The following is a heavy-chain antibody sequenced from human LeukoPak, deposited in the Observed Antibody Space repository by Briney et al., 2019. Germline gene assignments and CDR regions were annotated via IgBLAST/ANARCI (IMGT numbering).Heavy chain of an antibody. CDR1: GFTFSSYA. J-gene: IGHJ5*02. CDR3: VKARTGSGSSAFDP. Sequence: GGSLRLSCSASGFTFSSYATHWVRQAPGKGLEYVSAISSNGGSTYYADSVKGRFTISRDNSKNTLYLQMSSLRAEDTAVYYCVKARTGSGSSAFDPWGQGTLVTVSS. CDR2: ISSNGGST. D-gene: IGHD3-10*01. V-gene: IGHV3-64D*06.